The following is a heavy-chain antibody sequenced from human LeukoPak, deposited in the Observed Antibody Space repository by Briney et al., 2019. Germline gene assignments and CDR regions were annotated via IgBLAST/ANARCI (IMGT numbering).Heavy chain of an antibody. J-gene: IGHJ6*02. CDR1: GGSFSGYY. Sequence: SETLSLTCAVYGGSFSGYYWSWIRQPPGKGLEWIGDINHSGSTNYNPSLKSRVTISVDTSKNQFSLKLSSVTAADTAVYYCARGPWNWNYRRYYGMDVWGQGTTVTVSS. D-gene: IGHD1-7*01. CDR3: ARGPWNWNYRRYYGMDV. CDR2: INHSGST. V-gene: IGHV4-34*01.